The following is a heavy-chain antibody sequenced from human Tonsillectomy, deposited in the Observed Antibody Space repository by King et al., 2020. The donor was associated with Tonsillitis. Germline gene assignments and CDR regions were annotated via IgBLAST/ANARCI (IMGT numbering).Heavy chain of an antibody. CDR3: ARTHTSHLVLNWFDP. J-gene: IGHJ5*02. CDR1: GGSISTYY. V-gene: IGHV4-59*08. Sequence: QLQESGPGLVKPSETLSLTCTVSGGSISTYYWSWIRQPPGKGLEWIGYMYYSGGTNYNPSLKSRVTMSVDTSKNQFSLKLSSVTAADTAVYYCARTHTSHLVLNWFDPWGQGTLVTVSS. CDR2: MYYSGGT. D-gene: IGHD2-8*01.